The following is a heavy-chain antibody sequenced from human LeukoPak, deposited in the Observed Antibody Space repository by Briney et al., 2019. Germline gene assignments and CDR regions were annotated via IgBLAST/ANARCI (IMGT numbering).Heavy chain of an antibody. D-gene: IGHD5-18*01. J-gene: IGHJ4*02. V-gene: IGHV4-39*01. CDR3: ARQGYRYGNDDY. CDR2: IYYSGTT. CDR1: GGSITSSSYY. Sequence: PSESLSLTCTVSGGSITSSSYYWGWIRQPPGKGLDWIASIYYSGTTYYNPSLKSRVTISVDTSKNQFSLTLSSVTAADTAVYYCARQGYRYGNDDYWGQGTLVTVSS.